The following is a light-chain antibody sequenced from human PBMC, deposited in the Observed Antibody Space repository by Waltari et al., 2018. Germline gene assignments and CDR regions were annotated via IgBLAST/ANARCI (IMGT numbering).Light chain of an antibody. CDR1: QTVNSNN. CDR3: QQYGSSVYT. CDR2: GGA. Sequence: ESVLPQSPGTMYLSPGESATLSCTASQTVNSNNLAWYQQKPGQAPRLLIYGGASRAAGTPDRFSGSMSGTEFSLTITGLEPEDFALYYCQQYGSSVYTFGQGTLLQIK. J-gene: IGKJ2*01. V-gene: IGKV3-20*01.